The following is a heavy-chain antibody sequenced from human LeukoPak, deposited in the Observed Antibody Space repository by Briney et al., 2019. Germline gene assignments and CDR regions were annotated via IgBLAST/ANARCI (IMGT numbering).Heavy chain of an antibody. CDR3: AREISGGGYFDY. CDR1: GLTFSSYW. D-gene: IGHD2-15*01. V-gene: IGHV3-7*01. CDR2: IKLDGSEK. J-gene: IGHJ4*02. Sequence: GGSLRLSCAASGLTFSSYWMSWVRQAPGKGLERVANIKLDGSEKYYVDSVKGRFTISRDNAKNSQYLQMNSLRAEDTAVYYCAREISGGGYFDYWGQGTLVTVSS.